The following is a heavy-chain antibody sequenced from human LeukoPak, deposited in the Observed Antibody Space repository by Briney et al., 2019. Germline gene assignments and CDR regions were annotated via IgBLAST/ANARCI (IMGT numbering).Heavy chain of an antibody. J-gene: IGHJ4*02. Sequence: SETLSLTCTVSGGSISSYYWSWIRQPPGKGLEWIGEINHSGSTNYNPSLKSRVTISVDTSKNQFSLKLSSVTAADTAVYYCARRAYSSGWYQAGYYFDYWGQGTLVTVSS. V-gene: IGHV4-34*01. CDR1: GGSISSYY. CDR3: ARRAYSSGWYQAGYYFDY. CDR2: INHSGST. D-gene: IGHD6-19*01.